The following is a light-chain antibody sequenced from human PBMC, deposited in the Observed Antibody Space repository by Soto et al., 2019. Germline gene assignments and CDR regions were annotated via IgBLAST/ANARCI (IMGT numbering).Light chain of an antibody. J-gene: IGLJ1*01. CDR2: DVT. CDR1: SSDFRIYNS. CDR3: RSYTSSSSYV. Sequence: QSVLTQHASVAGSPGQSITLLCTGTSSDFRIYNSVSWYQQHPGKAPKLMNHDVTNRPSGVSDRLSGSKSGNTVSLTISGLQAEDEADYYCRSYTSSSSYVFGTGTKVTVL. V-gene: IGLV2-14*01.